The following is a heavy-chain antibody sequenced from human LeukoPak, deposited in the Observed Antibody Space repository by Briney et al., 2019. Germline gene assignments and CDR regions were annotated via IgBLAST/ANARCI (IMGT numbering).Heavy chain of an antibody. D-gene: IGHD5-18*01. J-gene: IGHJ4*02. V-gene: IGHV3-23*01. CDR2: ISGSGGST. CDR3: AKGEGYSYGLQDY. Sequence: PGGSLRLSCAASGFTFSSYCMRWVRQGPGEGLEWVAGISGSGGSTHYADSVKGRFTISRDNSKNTLYLQMNSLRAEDTAVYYCAKGEGYSYGLQDYWGQGTLVTVSS. CDR1: GFTFSSYC.